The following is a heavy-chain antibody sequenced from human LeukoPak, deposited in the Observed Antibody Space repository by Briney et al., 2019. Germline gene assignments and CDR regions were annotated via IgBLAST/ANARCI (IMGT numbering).Heavy chain of an antibody. V-gene: IGHV3-7*01. J-gene: IGHJ4*02. D-gene: IGHD1-26*01. Sequence: GGSLRLSCVASGFTFSISWVTWVRQAPGKGLEWVANIDKHGNGKYYVDSVKGRFAISKDYATNSVFLQMNSLRAEDTSVYYCARDAGWGYYDLWGQGTPVTVSS. CDR2: IDKHGNGK. CDR3: ARDAGWGYYDL. CDR1: GFTFSISW.